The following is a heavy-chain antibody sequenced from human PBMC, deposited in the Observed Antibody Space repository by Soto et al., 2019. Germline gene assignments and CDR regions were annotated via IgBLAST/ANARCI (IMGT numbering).Heavy chain of an antibody. V-gene: IGHV4-39*01. Sequence: SETLSLTCTVSGGSISSSSYYWGWIRQPPGKGLEWIGSIYYSGSTYYNPSLKSRVTISVDTSKNQFSLKLSSVTAADTAVYYCARCYEYDSSGTTVFDYWGQGTLVTVSS. CDR1: GGSISSSSYY. CDR2: IYYSGST. J-gene: IGHJ4*02. CDR3: ARCYEYDSSGTTVFDY. D-gene: IGHD3-22*01.